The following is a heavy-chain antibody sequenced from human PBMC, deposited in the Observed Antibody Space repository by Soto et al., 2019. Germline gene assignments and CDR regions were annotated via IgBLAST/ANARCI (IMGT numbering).Heavy chain of an antibody. D-gene: IGHD3-3*01. Sequence: SGATLVNSTETLRLTFTVSEFSLSNARMGVSWIRQPPGKALEWLAHIFSNDEKSYSTSLKSRLTISKDTSKSQLVLTMTNMDPVDTATYYSARIDYHSWSGYSWLDPWRQGTLVTVSS. CDR2: IFSNDEK. CDR3: ARIDYHSWSGYSWLDP. V-gene: IGHV2-26*01. CDR1: EFSLSNARMG. J-gene: IGHJ5*02.